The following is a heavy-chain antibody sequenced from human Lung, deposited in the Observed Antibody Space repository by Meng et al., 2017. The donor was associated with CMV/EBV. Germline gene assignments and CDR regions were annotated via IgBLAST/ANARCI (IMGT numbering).Heavy chain of an antibody. Sequence: HVQLEPSGSELKKPWASVTVSCRASRSTFNSYAMNWVRQAPGQGLEWMGWINTNTGNRSYAKGFTGRFVFALDTSVSTAYLQISSLKAADTAVYYCARLYCSGGSCYTIDYWGQGTLVTVS. D-gene: IGHD2-15*01. CDR3: ARLYCSGGSCYTIDY. J-gene: IGHJ4*02. CDR1: RSTFNSYA. V-gene: IGHV7-4-1*02. CDR2: INTNTGNR.